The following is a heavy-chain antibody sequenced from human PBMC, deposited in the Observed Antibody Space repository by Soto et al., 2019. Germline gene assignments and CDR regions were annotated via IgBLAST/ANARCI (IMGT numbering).Heavy chain of an antibody. D-gene: IGHD4-17*01. CDR2: IYTSGST. CDR3: ARDAGYGDYVGWFDP. V-gene: IGHV4-4*07. CDR1: GGSISSYY. J-gene: IGHJ5*02. Sequence: ATLSLTCTVSGGSISSYYWSWIRQPAGKGLEWIGRIYTSGSTNYNPSLKSRVTMSVDTSKNQFSLKLSSVTAADTAVYYCARDAGYGDYVGWFDPWGQGTLVTVSS.